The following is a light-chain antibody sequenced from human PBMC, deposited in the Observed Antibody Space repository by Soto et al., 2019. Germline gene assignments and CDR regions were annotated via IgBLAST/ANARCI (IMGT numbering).Light chain of an antibody. CDR1: NSDIGDWNY. CDR2: EVN. CDR3: SSFSSGTTLFV. Sequence: QSVLTQPASVSGSPGQSITISCTGANSDIGDWNYVSWYQQYPGKAPKVIIYEVNYRPSGVSYRFSGSKSGNMASLTISGLQAEDEADYYCSSFSSGTTLFVFGGGTKLTVL. J-gene: IGLJ1*01. V-gene: IGLV2-14*01.